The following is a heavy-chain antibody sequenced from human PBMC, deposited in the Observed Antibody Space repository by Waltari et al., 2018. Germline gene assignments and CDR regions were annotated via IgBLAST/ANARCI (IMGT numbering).Heavy chain of an antibody. V-gene: IGHV1-69-2*01. CDR1: GYTFTDYY. CDR2: IDPEDDKA. Sequence: EIQLVQSGAEVKKPGATVKISCKASGYTFTDYYIHWLQQAPGKGPEWVGLIDPEDDKARYAEQFRGRVTTSADVSSDTVFLELSGLTSEDTARYFCATTTGSSFDYWGQGTLVTVSS. J-gene: IGHJ4*02. CDR3: ATTTGSSFDY. D-gene: IGHD1-26*01.